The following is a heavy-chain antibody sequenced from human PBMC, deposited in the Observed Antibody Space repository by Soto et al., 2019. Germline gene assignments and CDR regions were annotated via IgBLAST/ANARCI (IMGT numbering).Heavy chain of an antibody. Sequence: PVGSLRLSCTSSVFTFGDYAMSCFRHSPGKWLEWVGFIRSKAYGGTTEYAASVKGRFTMSRDDSKRIAYLQTNSLTTEDTALYYCTRVGQYSSSWYVVSNYYYHYGMEVWGQGTMVTVSS. CDR3: TRVGQYSSSWYVVSNYYYHYGMEV. V-gene: IGHV3-49*03. D-gene: IGHD6-13*01. J-gene: IGHJ6*01. CDR2: IRSKAYGGTT. CDR1: VFTFGDYA.